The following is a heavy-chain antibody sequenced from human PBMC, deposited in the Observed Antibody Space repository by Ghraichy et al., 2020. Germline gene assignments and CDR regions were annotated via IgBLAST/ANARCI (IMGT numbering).Heavy chain of an antibody. D-gene: IGHD2-2*01. CDR1: GGSVSSNAYY. J-gene: IGHJ4*02. CDR3: ARDSNRFCTTSSCYAFVFDS. V-gene: IGHV4-31*03. Sequence: SYTVSGGSVSSNAYYWSWIRQHPGKGLEWIGNIYFTGNTYYNPSLQSRLSISIDTSKNQFSLRLSSVTAADTAIYYCARDSNRFCTTSSCYAFVFDSWGQGTRVTVSS. CDR2: IYFTGNT.